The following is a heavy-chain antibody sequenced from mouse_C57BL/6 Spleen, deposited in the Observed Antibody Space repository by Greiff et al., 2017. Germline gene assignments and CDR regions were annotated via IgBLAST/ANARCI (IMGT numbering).Heavy chain of an antibody. J-gene: IGHJ3*01. Sequence: EVQLQQSGPELVKPGASVKMSCKASGYTFTDYNMHWVKQSHGKSLEWIGYINPNNGGTSYNQKFKGKATLTVNKSSSTAYMELRSLTSEDSAVYYCARYGYDYDPWFADWGQGTLVTVAA. D-gene: IGHD2-4*01. V-gene: IGHV1-22*01. CDR1: GYTFTDYN. CDR2: INPNNGGT. CDR3: ARYGYDYDPWFAD.